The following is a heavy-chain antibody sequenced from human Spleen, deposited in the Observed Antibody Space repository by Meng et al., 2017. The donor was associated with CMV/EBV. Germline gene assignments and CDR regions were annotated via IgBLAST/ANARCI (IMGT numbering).Heavy chain of an antibody. CDR2: ISSYNANT. CDR1: GYTFTNSD. V-gene: IGHV1-18*01. J-gene: IGHJ6*02. CDR3: ARESRITIFGVVSIYGLDV. Sequence: ASVNVSCKASGYTFTNSDINRVRQAPGQGLEWMGWISSYNANTNYAQNLQGRVTMTIDTATTTAYMELRSLRYDDTAVYYCARESRITIFGVVSIYGLDVWGQGTTVTVSS. D-gene: IGHD3-3*01.